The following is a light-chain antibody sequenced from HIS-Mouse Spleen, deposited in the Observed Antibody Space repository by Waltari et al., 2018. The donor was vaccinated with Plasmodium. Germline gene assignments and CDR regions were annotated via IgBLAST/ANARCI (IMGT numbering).Light chain of an antibody. CDR3: SSYTSSSTVV. J-gene: IGLJ2*01. CDR1: SSDVGGYNS. Sequence: QSALTQPASVSGSPGRSITISCTGTSSDVGGYNSLPWYQQHPGKAPKLMIYDVSNRPSGVSNRFSGSKSGNTASLTISGLQAEDEADYYCSSYTSSSTVVFGGGTKLTVL. CDR2: DVS. V-gene: IGLV2-14*01.